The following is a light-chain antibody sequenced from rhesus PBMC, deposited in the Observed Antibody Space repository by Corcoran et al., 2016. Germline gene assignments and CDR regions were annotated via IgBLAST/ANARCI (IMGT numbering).Light chain of an antibody. CDR2: AAS. V-gene: IGKV1-28*03. J-gene: IGKJ3*01. Sequence: DIQMTQSPSSLSASVGDTVTITCRASQGISSYLNWFQQKPGKAPKLLIYAASSLESGVPSSFSGSGSGTDFTRTISSLQPEDFAVYYCLQHNSYPFTFGPGTKLDIK. CDR1: QGISSY. CDR3: LQHNSYPFT.